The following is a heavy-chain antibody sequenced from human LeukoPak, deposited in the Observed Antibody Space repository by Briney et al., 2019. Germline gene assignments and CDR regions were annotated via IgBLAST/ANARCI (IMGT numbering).Heavy chain of an antibody. V-gene: IGHV3-30*02. CDR2: IRYDGSNK. D-gene: IGHD3-3*01. Sequence: PGGSLRLSCAASGFTFSSYGMHWVRQAPGKGLEWLAFIRYDGSNKYYADSVKGRFTISRDNSKNTLYLQMNRLRAEDTAVYYCAQDPTSNYYGFWSGYYEDYWGQGTLVTVPS. CDR3: AQDPTSNYYGFWSGYYEDY. J-gene: IGHJ4*02. CDR1: GFTFSSYG.